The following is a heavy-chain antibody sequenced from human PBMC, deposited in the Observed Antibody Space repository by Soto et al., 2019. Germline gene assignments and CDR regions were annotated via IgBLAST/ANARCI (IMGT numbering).Heavy chain of an antibody. Sequence: PGGSLRLSCAASGFTFSQYGIHWVRQATGKGLEWVALISYDGSNKYYADSVKGHVTISADKSISTAYLQWSSLKASDTAMYYCARLEREVISQNYGMDVWGQGTTVTVSS. D-gene: IGHD3-10*01. CDR1: GFTFSQYG. CDR2: ISYDGSNK. J-gene: IGHJ6*02. CDR3: ARLEREVISQNYGMDV. V-gene: IGHV3-30*03.